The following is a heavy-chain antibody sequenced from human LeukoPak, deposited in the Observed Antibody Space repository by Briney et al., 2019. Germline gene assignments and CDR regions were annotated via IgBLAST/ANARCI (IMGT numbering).Heavy chain of an antibody. CDR2: IIPIFGTA. CDR3: AGEAGSRAGYQLLYSIVRPYYYYMDV. J-gene: IGHJ6*03. D-gene: IGHD2-2*02. V-gene: IGHV1-69*05. Sequence: ASVKVSCEASGGTFSSYAISWVRQAPGQGLEWMGGIIPIFGTANYAQKFQGRVTITTDESTSTAYMELSSLRSEDTAVYYCAGEAGSRAGYQLLYSIVRPYYYYMDVWGKGTTVTVSS. CDR1: GGTFSSYA.